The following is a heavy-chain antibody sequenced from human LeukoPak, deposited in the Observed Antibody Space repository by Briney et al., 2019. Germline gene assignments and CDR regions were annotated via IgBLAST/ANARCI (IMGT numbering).Heavy chain of an antibody. CDR2: IYYSGST. V-gene: IGHV4-39*07. CDR3: ARVSGITMIVVVNSDAFDI. J-gene: IGHJ3*02. CDR1: GGSISSSSYY. D-gene: IGHD3-22*01. Sequence: SETLSLTCTVSGGSISSSSYYWGWIRQPPGKALEWIGSIYYSGSTYYNPSLKSRVTISVDTSKNQFSLKLSSVTAADTAVYYCARVSGITMIVVVNSDAFDIWGQGTMVTVSS.